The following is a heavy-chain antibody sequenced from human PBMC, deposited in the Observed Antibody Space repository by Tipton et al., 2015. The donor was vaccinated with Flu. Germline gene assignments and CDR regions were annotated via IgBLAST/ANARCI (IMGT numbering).Heavy chain of an antibody. V-gene: IGHV4-59*12. CDR1: GASINNYY. D-gene: IGHD3-22*01. J-gene: IGHJ4*02. CDR3: ARLRANYYDSSGYSDY. Sequence: LRLSCTVSGASINNYYWSWIRQPPGKGLEWIGSIYYSGSTYYNPSLKSRVTISVDTSKNQFSLKLSSVTAADTAVYYCARLRANYYDSSGYSDYWGQGTLVTVSS. CDR2: IYYSGST.